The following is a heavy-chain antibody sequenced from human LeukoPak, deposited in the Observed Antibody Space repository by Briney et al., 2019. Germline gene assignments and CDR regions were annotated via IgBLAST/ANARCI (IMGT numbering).Heavy chain of an antibody. CDR3: ATYSGTGYGLEHFDY. Sequence: SRTLSLTCTVSGGSISSGGYYWSWIRQHPGKGLEWIGYIYYSGSTYYNPSLKSRVTISVDTSKNQFSLKLSSVTAADTAVYYCATYSGTGYGLEHFDYWGQGTLVTVSS. CDR2: IYYSGST. CDR1: GGSISSGGYY. J-gene: IGHJ4*02. D-gene: IGHD1-26*01. V-gene: IGHV4-31*03.